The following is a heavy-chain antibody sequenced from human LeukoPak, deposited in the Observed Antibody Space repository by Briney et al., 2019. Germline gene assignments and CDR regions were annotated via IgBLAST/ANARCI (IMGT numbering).Heavy chain of an antibody. Sequence: GGSLRLSCAAYGFTFSSYAMHWVRQAPGKGLEWVAAISYDGSNKYYADSVKGRFTISRDNSKNTLYLQMNSLRAEDTAVYYCARDGQGSGGSLGPWFDPWGQGTLVTVSS. CDR2: ISYDGSNK. CDR3: ARDGQGSGGSLGPWFDP. V-gene: IGHV3-30-3*01. J-gene: IGHJ5*02. CDR1: GFTFSSYA. D-gene: IGHD2-15*01.